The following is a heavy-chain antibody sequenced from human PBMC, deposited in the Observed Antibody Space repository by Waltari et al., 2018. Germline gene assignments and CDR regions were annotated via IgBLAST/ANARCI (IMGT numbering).Heavy chain of an antibody. Sequence: GSTNYNPSLKSRVTISVDTSKNQFSLKLSSVTAADTAVYYCARAPSGLIDDRYFDYWGQGTLVTVSS. CDR3: ARAPSGLIDDRYFDY. V-gene: IGHV4-59*01. D-gene: IGHD3-3*01. CDR2: GST. J-gene: IGHJ4*02.